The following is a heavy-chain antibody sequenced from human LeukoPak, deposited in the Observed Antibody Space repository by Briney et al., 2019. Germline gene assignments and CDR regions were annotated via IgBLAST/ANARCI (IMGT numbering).Heavy chain of an antibody. V-gene: IGHV4-4*09. J-gene: IGHJ5*02. CDR3: ARHGSYYSYSWFDP. CDR1: GGSISGYY. D-gene: IGHD1-26*01. CDR2: IYTSGST. Sequence: SETLSLTCTVSGGSISGYYWSWIRQPPGKGLEWIGYIYTSGSTNYNPSLKSRVTISVDTSKNQFSLKLSSVTAADTAVYYCARHGSYYSYSWFDPWGQGTLVTVSS.